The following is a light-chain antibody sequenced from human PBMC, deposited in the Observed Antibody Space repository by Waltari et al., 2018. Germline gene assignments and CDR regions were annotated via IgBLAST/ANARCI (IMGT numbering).Light chain of an antibody. Sequence: SYVLTQPPSVSVAPGTAATVTCAGINIETKTVHWYQQKAGQAPLLVVYDDGDRPPGIPERFSGSNSGSTATLTISRVEAGDEADYFCQVWDTRSDHVVFGGGTKLTVL. CDR3: QVWDTRSDHVV. V-gene: IGLV3-21*03. CDR1: NIETKT. CDR2: DDG. J-gene: IGLJ2*01.